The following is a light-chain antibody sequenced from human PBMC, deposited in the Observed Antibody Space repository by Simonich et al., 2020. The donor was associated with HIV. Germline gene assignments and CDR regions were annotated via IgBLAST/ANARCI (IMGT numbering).Light chain of an antibody. V-gene: IGKV2-28*01. CDR1: QSLLHSNGYNY. Sequence: DIVMTQSPLSLPVTPGEPASISCRSSQSLLHSNGYNYLDWYLQKPGQSPQLRIYLGSNRASGVPSRFSGSGSGTDFTLTITSLQPEDFATYYCQQSYTTPLTFGGGTKVEIK. CDR2: LGS. J-gene: IGKJ4*01. CDR3: QQSYTTPLT.